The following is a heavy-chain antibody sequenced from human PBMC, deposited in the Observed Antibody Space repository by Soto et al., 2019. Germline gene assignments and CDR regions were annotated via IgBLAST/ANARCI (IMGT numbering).Heavy chain of an antibody. D-gene: IGHD3-10*01. V-gene: IGHV3-53*01. Sequence: PGGSLRLSCAASGFTVSSNYMSWVRQAPGKGLEWVSVIYSGGSTYYADPVKGRFTISRDNSKNTLYLQMNSLRAEDTAVYYCARGLSYYGSGSYAHYYYYGMDVWGQGTTVTVSS. J-gene: IGHJ6*02. CDR3: ARGLSYYGSGSYAHYYYYGMDV. CDR2: IYSGGST. CDR1: GFTVSSNY.